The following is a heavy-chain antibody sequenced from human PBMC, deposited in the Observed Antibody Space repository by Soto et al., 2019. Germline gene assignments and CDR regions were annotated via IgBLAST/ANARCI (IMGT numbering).Heavy chain of an antibody. Sequence: PGGSLRLSCAASGFTFISYGMHWVRQAPGKGLEWVAVIWYDGSNKYYADSVKGRFTISRDNSKNTLYLQMNSLRAEDTAVYYCARDYESRDGYNFAFDIWGQGTMVTVSS. CDR3: ARDYESRDGYNFAFDI. V-gene: IGHV3-33*01. J-gene: IGHJ3*02. D-gene: IGHD3-22*01. CDR2: IWYDGSNK. CDR1: GFTFISYG.